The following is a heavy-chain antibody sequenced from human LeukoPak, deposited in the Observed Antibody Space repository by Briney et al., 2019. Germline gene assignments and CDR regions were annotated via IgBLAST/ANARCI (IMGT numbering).Heavy chain of an antibody. Sequence: GGSLRLSCAASGFTFNSYSMNWVRQAPGKGLEWVSSISSSSSYIYYADSVKSRFTISRDNAKNSLFLQMDSLRAEDTAVYYCARDEKGYSSSGPADYWGQGTLVTVSS. CDR1: GFTFNSYS. CDR2: ISSSSSYI. J-gene: IGHJ4*02. V-gene: IGHV3-21*01. D-gene: IGHD6-6*01. CDR3: ARDEKGYSSSGPADY.